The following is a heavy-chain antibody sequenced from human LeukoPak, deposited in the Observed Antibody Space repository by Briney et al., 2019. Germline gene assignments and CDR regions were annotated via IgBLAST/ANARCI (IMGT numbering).Heavy chain of an antibody. CDR1: GFTFSSFA. Sequence: GGSLRLSCSASGFTFSSFAMHWVRQAPGKGLEYVAAISRNGGSTYYADSVKGRFTISRDNSKNTLYLQMSSLRAEDTAVYLCVKDLRSDFMGVLSRYLSYRGQGTLVTVSS. D-gene: IGHD2/OR15-2a*01. V-gene: IGHV3-64D*09. CDR2: ISRNGGST. J-gene: IGHJ4*02. CDR3: VKDLRSDFMGVLSRYLSY.